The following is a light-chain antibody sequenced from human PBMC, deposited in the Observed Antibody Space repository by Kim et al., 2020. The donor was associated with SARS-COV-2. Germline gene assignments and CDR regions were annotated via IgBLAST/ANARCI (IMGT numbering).Light chain of an antibody. J-gene: IGKJ1*01. CDR1: QSVSSY. Sequence: EIVLTQSPGTLSLSPGERATLSCRASQSVSSYLAWYQQKLGQAPRLLIYDASNRATGIPARFSGSGSGTDFTLAISSLEPEDFAIYYCQQRSYWPWTFGEGTKVGIK. CDR2: DAS. V-gene: IGKV3-11*01. CDR3: QQRSYWPWT.